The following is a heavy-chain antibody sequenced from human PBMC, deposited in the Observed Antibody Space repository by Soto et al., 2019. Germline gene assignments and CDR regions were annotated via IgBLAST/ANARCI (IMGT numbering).Heavy chain of an antibody. V-gene: IGHV4-30-4*01. D-gene: IGHD6-13*01. Sequence: SETLSLTCTVSGGSITSGYEYWSWIRQPPGKGLEWIGYIYYSGSTHYNPSLKSRVIISVDTSKNKFSLKLSSVTAADTAVYYCAREYSSSWFRFDYWGQGTMVTVPS. CDR3: AREYSSSWFRFDY. CDR2: IYYSGST. CDR1: GGSITSGYEY. J-gene: IGHJ4*02.